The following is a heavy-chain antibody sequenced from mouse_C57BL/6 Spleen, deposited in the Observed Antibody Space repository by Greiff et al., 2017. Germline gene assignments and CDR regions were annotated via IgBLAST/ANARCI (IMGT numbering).Heavy chain of an antibody. CDR3: ARKLTGTRDY. CDR2: IDPSDSYT. D-gene: IGHD4-1*01. CDR1: GYTFTSYW. J-gene: IGHJ2*01. V-gene: IGHV1-69*01. Sequence: QVQLQQPGAELVMPGASVKLSCKASGYTFTSYWMHWVKQRPGQGLEWIGEIDPSDSYTNYNQKFKGKSTLTVDKSSSTAYMQISSLTSEDSAVYYCARKLTGTRDYWGQGTTLTVSS.